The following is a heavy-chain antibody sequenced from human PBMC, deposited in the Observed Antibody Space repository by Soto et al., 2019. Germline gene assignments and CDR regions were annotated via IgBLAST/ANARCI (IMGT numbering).Heavy chain of an antibody. Sequence: GASVKVSCKASGGTFSSYTISWVRQAPGQGLEWMGRIIPILGIANYAQKFQGRVTITADKSTSTAYMELSSLRSEDTAVYYCARDHVPNIVVVPAAKTILTNWFDPWGQGTLVTVSS. CDR2: IIPILGIA. D-gene: IGHD2-2*01. V-gene: IGHV1-69*04. CDR1: GGTFSSYT. CDR3: ARDHVPNIVVVPAAKTILTNWFDP. J-gene: IGHJ5*02.